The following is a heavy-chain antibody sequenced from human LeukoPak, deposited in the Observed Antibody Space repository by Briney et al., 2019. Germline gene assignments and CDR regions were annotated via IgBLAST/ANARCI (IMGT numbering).Heavy chain of an antibody. J-gene: IGHJ4*02. V-gene: IGHV3-64*01. CDR1: GFTFSSYA. Sequence: GGSLRLSCAASGFTFSSYAMPWVRQAPGKGLEYVSAISSNGGSTYYANSVKGRFTISRDNSKNTLYLQMGSLRAEDMAVYYCARVRDSSGWYLFDYWGQGTLVTVSS. CDR3: ARVRDSSGWYLFDY. CDR2: ISSNGGST. D-gene: IGHD6-19*01.